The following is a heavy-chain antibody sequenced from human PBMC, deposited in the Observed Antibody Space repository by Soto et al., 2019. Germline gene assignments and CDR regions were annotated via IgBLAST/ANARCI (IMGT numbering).Heavy chain of an antibody. CDR2: ISTYNGNT. CDR1: GYTFSSHG. J-gene: IGHJ5*02. CDR3: ATCTGPSCHRGREWFDP. Sequence: QVHLVQSGGEVKKPGASVKVSCTASGYTFSSHGITWVRQAPGQGLEWMGWISTYNGNTNYAQKGQRRATMTIDTSTNTAYMELRSLTSDDTAMYYCATCTGPSCHRGREWFDPWGQGTLVTVSA. D-gene: IGHD2-2*01. V-gene: IGHV1-18*04.